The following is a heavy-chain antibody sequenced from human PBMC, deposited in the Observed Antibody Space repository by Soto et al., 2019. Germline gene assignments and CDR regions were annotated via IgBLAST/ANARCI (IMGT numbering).Heavy chain of an antibody. V-gene: IGHV1-8*01. CDR1: GYTFTSYD. J-gene: IGHJ5*02. CDR3: ARAYYDILTGYYYFDP. D-gene: IGHD3-9*01. Sequence: ASVKVSCQASGYTFTSYDINWVRQATGQGLEWMGWMNPNSGNTGYAQKFQGRVTMTRNTSISTAYMELSSLRSEDTAVYYCARAYYDILTGYYYFDPWGQGTLVTVSS. CDR2: MNPNSGNT.